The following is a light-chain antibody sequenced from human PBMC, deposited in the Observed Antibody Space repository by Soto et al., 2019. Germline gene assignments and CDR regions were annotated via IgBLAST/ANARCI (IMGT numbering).Light chain of an antibody. CDR2: EVS. V-gene: IGLV2-14*01. Sequence: QSPLTQPASVSSSPGQSITISCTGTSSDVGAYNYVSWYQQHPGKAPKLLIFEVSSRPSGVSNRFSGSKSGSTASLTISGLQAEDEADYYCSSYADSDTLYVFGTGTKVTVL. CDR1: SSDVGAYNY. J-gene: IGLJ1*01. CDR3: SSYADSDTLYV.